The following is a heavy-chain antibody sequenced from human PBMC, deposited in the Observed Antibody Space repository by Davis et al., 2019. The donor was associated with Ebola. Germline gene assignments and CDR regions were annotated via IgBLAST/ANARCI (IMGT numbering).Heavy chain of an antibody. CDR1: GFTFSDYY. CDR2: ISSSGSTI. J-gene: IGHJ5*02. Sequence: GESLKISCAASGFTFSDYYMSWIRQAPGKGLEWVSYISSSGSTIYYADSVKGRFTISRDNAKNSLYLQMNSLRAEDTAVYYCARGGPFLEWFGWFDPWGQGTLVTVSS. CDR3: ARGGPFLEWFGWFDP. D-gene: IGHD3-3*02. V-gene: IGHV3-11*01.